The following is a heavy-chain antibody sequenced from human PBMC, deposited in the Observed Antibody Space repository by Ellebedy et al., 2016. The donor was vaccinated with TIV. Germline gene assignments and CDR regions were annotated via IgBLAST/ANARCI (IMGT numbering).Heavy chain of an antibody. J-gene: IGHJ3*02. CDR3: VRGWYSSGHCDVFAM. CDR1: GFTFRNFF. V-gene: IGHV3-23*01. Sequence: GGSLRLXXATSGFTFRNFFMSWVRQTPGKGLEWVSTISGDGGSTYFADSVKGRFTISRDNAQNTVYLQMNSLRLEDTAVYYCVRGWYSSGHCDVFAMWGQGTIVTVSS. D-gene: IGHD6-19*01. CDR2: ISGDGGST.